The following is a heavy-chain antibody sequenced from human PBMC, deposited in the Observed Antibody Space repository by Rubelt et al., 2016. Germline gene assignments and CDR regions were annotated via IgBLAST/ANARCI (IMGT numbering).Heavy chain of an antibody. J-gene: IGHJ4*02. D-gene: IGHD6-6*01. CDR3: ARSDSSSSNFDY. CDR2: IIPIFGTA. V-gene: IGHV1-69*01. Sequence: QVQLVQSGAEVKKPGSSVKVSCKASGGTFSSYAISWVRQAPGQGLEWMGGIIPIFGTANYAQKFQGRVTITADESTSTAYMGLRSLRPEDTAVYYWARSDSSSSNFDYWGQGTLVTVSS. CDR1: GGTFSSYA.